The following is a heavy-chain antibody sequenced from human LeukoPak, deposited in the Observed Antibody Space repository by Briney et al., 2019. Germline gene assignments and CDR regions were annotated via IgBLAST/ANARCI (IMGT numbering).Heavy chain of an antibody. CDR2: INSGSTTI. Sequence: PGGSLRLSCAASGFTFSSHDIHWVRQAPGKGLEWVSYINSGSTTIYYVDSVKGRFTISRDNAKNSVYLQMNSLRAEDTAVYYCARDSPSYYYDSSGYGRDWGQGTLVTVSS. V-gene: IGHV3-48*04. J-gene: IGHJ4*02. D-gene: IGHD3-22*01. CDR3: ARDSPSYYYDSSGYGRD. CDR1: GFTFSSHD.